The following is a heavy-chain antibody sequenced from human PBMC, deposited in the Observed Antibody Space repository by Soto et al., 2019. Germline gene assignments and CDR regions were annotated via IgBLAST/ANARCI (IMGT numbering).Heavy chain of an antibody. V-gene: IGHV2-5*02. D-gene: IGHD4-17*01. CDR1: GLSLSGSGVA. CDR3: AHRRYINYGVTTPWRDGWFDP. J-gene: IGHJ5*02. CDR2: IYWDDDK. Sequence: SGRMLVNPTQTLTLTCTVSGLSLSGSGVAVGWIGQPPGKALEWLALIYWDDDKRYSPSLKSRLTIFKDTSKNQVVLTMTNMDPVDTATYYCAHRRYINYGVTTPWRDGWFDPWGQGTLVTVSS.